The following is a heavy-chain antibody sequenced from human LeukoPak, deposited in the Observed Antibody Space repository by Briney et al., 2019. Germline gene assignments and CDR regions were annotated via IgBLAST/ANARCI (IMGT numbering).Heavy chain of an antibody. CDR1: GFTFSSYA. V-gene: IGHV3-23*01. D-gene: IGHD2-15*01. CDR3: AKGLLYWFDP. J-gene: IGHJ5*02. CDR2: ISGSGGST. Sequence: SGGSLRLSCAASGFTFSSYAMTWVRQAPRKGLEWVSAISGSGGSTYYADSVKGRFTISRDNSKNTLYLQMNSLRAEDTAVYYCAKGLLYWFDPWGQGTLVTVSS.